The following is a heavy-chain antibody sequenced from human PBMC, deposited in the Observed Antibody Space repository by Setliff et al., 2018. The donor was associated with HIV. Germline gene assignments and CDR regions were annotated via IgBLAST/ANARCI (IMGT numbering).Heavy chain of an antibody. D-gene: IGHD6-6*01. CDR2: IYYTGST. Sequence: SETLSLTCSVSGGSINTSSYYWAWVRQPPGNELEWIGYIYYTGSTNYNPSLKSRLTISVDTSKNQFSLKLRSVTAADTALYYCARDRPYYYYGMDVWGQGTTVTVSS. J-gene: IGHJ6*02. V-gene: IGHV4-61*01. CDR3: ARDRPYYYYGMDV. CDR1: GGSINTSSYY.